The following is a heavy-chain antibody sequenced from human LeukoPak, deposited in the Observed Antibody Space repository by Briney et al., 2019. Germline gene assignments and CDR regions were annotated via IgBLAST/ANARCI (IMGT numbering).Heavy chain of an antibody. CDR1: GYTFTSYY. CDR3: ARAAYYYESSSYRPHQTLPSFDY. J-gene: IGHJ4*02. Sequence: ASVKVSCKASGYTFTSYYMSWVRQAPGQGLEWMGWINANNGNTNYAQKFQGRVTMTRDTSTSTAYMELRSLRSDDTAVYYCARAAYYYESSSYRPHQTLPSFDYWGQGTLVSVS. V-gene: IGHV1-18*04. D-gene: IGHD3-22*01. CDR2: INANNGNT.